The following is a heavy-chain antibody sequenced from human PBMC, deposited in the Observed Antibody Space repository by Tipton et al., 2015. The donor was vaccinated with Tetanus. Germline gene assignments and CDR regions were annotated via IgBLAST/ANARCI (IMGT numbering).Heavy chain of an antibody. CDR1: GASLRGGDYH. Sequence: GLVKPSETLSLTCTVSGASLRGGDYHWSWIRQPPGKGLEWLAYISGSGTTNSNYYLKSRITMTQDTSRNQFSLKLTSVTAADTAVYYCARANYDSFKRGPFDSWGQGSLVIVSS. D-gene: IGHD3-3*01. CDR3: ARANYDSFKRGPFDS. J-gene: IGHJ4*02. V-gene: IGHV4-61*08. CDR2: ISGSGTT.